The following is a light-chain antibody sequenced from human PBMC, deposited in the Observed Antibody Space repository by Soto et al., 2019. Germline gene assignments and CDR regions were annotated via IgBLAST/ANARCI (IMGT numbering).Light chain of an antibody. J-gene: IGKJ5*01. Sequence: EIVLTQSPGTLSLSPGERATLSCRASQSVSSSYLAWYQQKPGQAPRLLIYGASSRATGIPDRLSGSGSGTDCTLAISSLEPEDFAVYYCQQYGSSPPITFGQGTRLEIK. CDR1: QSVSSSY. CDR2: GAS. V-gene: IGKV3-20*01. CDR3: QQYGSSPPIT.